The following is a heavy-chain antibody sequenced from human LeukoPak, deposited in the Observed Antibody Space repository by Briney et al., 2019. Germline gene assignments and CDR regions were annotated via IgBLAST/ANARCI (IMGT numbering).Heavy chain of an antibody. CDR1: GFTFSSYW. CDR2: INSDGSRT. CDR3: ARVSGYYYYMDV. Sequence: GGSLRLSCAASGFTFSSYWMHWVRQAPGKGLVWVSRINSDGSRTTYADSVKGRFTISRDNAKNSLYLQMNSLRAEDTAVYYCARVSGYYYYMDVWGKGTTVTISS. V-gene: IGHV3-74*01. J-gene: IGHJ6*03.